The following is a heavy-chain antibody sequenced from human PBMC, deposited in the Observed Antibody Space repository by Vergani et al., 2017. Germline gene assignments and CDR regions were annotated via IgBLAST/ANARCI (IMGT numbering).Heavy chain of an antibody. CDR2: INWNGGST. CDR1: GFTFDDYG. CDR3: AKDLNWGYCSGGSCFFGDY. D-gene: IGHD2-15*01. V-gene: IGHV3-20*04. J-gene: IGHJ4*02. Sequence: EVQLVESGGGVVRPGGSLRLSCAASGFTFDDYGMSWVRQAPGKGLEWVSGINWNGGSTGYADSVKGRFTISRDNAKNTLYLQMNSLRAEDTAVYYCAKDLNWGYCSGGSCFFGDYWGQGTLVTVSS.